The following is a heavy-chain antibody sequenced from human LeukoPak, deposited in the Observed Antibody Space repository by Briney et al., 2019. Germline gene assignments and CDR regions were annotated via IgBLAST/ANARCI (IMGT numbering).Heavy chain of an antibody. V-gene: IGHV3-23*01. Sequence: PGGSLRPSCAASGFTFSSYAMSWVRQAPGKGLEWVSAISGSGGSTYYADSVKGRFTISRDNSKNTLYLQMNSLRAEDTAVYYCARASAVAGTRHYWGQGTLVTVSS. CDR2: ISGSGGST. CDR3: ARASAVAGTRHY. CDR1: GFTFSSYA. J-gene: IGHJ4*02. D-gene: IGHD6-19*01.